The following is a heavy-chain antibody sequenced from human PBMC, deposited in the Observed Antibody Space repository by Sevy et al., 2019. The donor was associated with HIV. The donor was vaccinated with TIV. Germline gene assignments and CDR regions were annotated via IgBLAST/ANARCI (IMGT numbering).Heavy chain of an antibody. CDR3: ARQGVTWGTNFFDS. CDR1: GGSIISTNHY. J-gene: IGHJ4*02. CDR2: IYYSGDT. D-gene: IGHD1-26*01. Sequence: SETLSLTCTVSGGSIISTNHYWGWIRRPPGKGLEWIGSIYYSGDTYYNPSLKSRITISVDTSNNQFSLKLSSVTAADTTVYFCARQGVTWGTNFFDSWGQRTLVTVSS. V-gene: IGHV4-39*01.